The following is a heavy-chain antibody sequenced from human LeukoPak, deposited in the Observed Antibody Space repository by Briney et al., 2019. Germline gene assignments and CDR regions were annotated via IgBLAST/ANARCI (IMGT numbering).Heavy chain of an antibody. D-gene: IGHD5-12*01. J-gene: IGHJ4*02. Sequence: ASVKVSCKASGYTFTDHYIHWVRQAPGQGFEWMGWINPNTGGTDYAQRFQDRIAISTYTSISTVCMELSSLSSDDTALYYCARDLATIDGIAWYYFENWGQGTLVTVS. CDR2: INPNTGGT. CDR3: ARDLATIDGIAWYYFEN. V-gene: IGHV1-2*02. CDR1: GYTFTDHY.